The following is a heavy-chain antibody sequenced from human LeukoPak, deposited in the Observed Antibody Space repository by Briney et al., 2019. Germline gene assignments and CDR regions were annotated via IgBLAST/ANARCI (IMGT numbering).Heavy chain of an antibody. CDR2: IKEDGSER. CDR3: ARGGLSIMGY. D-gene: IGHD2/OR15-2a*01. V-gene: IGHV3-7*03. Sequence: PGGSLRLSCEASAFIFSGHWLNWVRQTPGKGLEWVASIKEDGSERQYVDSVKGRFTISRDNARNSLYLQMNSLRAEDTAVYFCARGGLSIMGYWGQGTLVTVSS. CDR1: AFIFSGHW. J-gene: IGHJ4*02.